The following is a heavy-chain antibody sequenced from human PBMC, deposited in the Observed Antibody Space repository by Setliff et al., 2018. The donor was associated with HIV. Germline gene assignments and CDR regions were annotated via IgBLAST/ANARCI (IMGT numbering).Heavy chain of an antibody. CDR2: IKQDGSEK. CDR1: GFTFSNYW. Sequence: GGSLRLSCAASGFTFSNYWMNWVRQAPGKGLEWVANIKQDGSEKYYVDSVKGRFTISRDNAKNSLSLQMNSLRAEDTAVYYCARVYGAYDILDVWGQGTTVTVSS. J-gene: IGHJ6*02. V-gene: IGHV3-7*01. D-gene: IGHD3-16*01. CDR3: ARVYGAYDILDV.